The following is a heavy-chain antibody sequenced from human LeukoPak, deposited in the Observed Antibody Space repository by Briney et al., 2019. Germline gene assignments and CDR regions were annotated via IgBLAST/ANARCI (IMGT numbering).Heavy chain of an antibody. CDR3: ARFSKITRGDWGDAFDI. D-gene: IGHD2-21*01. J-gene: IGHJ3*02. CDR1: GGSFSDYF. V-gene: IGHV4-34*01. CDR2: INEGGST. Sequence: SETLSLTCSVYGGSFSDYFWGWIRQAPGEGLEWIGEINEGGSTNSNPAFMTRVVVTVDRWKNDFSLTMNFVTAADTAVYYCARFSKITRGDWGDAFDIWGQGTTVIVSS.